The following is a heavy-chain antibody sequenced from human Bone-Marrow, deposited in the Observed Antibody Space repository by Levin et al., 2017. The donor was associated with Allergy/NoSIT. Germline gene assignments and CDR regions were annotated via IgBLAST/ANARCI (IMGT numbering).Heavy chain of an antibody. CDR3: ARDQPPLRGYSYGLVPDAFDI. CDR2: ISYDGSNK. J-gene: IGHJ3*02. CDR1: GFTFSSYA. V-gene: IGHV3-30-3*01. Sequence: PGGSLRLSCAASGFTFSSYAMHWVRQAPGKGLEWVAVISYDGSNKYYADSVKGRFTISRDNSKNTLYLQMNSLRAEDTAVYYCARDQPPLRGYSYGLVPDAFDIWGQGTMVTVSS. D-gene: IGHD5-18*01.